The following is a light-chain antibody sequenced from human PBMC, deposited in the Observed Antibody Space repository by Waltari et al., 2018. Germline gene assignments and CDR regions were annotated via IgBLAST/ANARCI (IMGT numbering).Light chain of an antibody. CDR3: QQYYSTPQA. CDR1: QSVLYSSNNKNY. Sequence: DIVMTQSPDSLAVSLGERATINCKSSQSVLYSSNNKNYLAWYQQKPGQPPRLLIYWASTRESGVPDRFSGSGSVTDFTLTISSLQAEDVALYYCQQYYSTPQAFGQGTKVEI. CDR2: WAS. V-gene: IGKV4-1*01. J-gene: IGKJ1*01.